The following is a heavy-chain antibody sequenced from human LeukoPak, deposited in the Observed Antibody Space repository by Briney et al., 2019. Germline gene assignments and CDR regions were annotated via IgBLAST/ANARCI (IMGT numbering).Heavy chain of an antibody. Sequence: SETLSLTCAVYGGSFSDYYWSWIRQPPGKGLEWIGEINHSGSTNYNPSLKSRVTISVDTSKNQFSLKLSSVTAADTAVYYCTRKGYYYGSGSYFYWGQGTLVTVSS. J-gene: IGHJ4*02. V-gene: IGHV4-34*01. CDR3: TRKGYYYGSGSYFY. D-gene: IGHD3-10*01. CDR1: GGSFSDYY. CDR2: INHSGST.